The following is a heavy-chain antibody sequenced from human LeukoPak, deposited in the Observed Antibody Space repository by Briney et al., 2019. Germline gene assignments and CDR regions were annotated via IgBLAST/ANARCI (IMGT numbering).Heavy chain of an antibody. D-gene: IGHD1-26*01. Sequence: GGSLRLSCTAFGFNFRDYAFSWVRQAPGKGLEWVGFIRTKTFAETTEYAESVKGRFSISRDNSKSIAYLQMDSLKTGDTAVYYCVTTWGAHYWYFDLWGRGALVTVSS. V-gene: IGHV3-49*04. CDR3: VTTWGAHYWYFDL. CDR2: IRTKTFAETT. CDR1: GFNFRDYA. J-gene: IGHJ2*01.